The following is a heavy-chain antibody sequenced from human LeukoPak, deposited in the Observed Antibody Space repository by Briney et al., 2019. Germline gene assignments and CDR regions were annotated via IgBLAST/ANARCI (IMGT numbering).Heavy chain of an antibody. V-gene: IGHV4-4*07. CDR3: ARDVRYASGWSTPES. CDR2: IYSSGSA. Sequence: SETLSLTCTVSGGSIINHYWSWIRQPAGKGLEWIGRIYSSGSANYSPSLKSRVSMSIDTSNNHFSLNLTSVTAADTALYFCARDVRYASGWSTPESWGQGTLVTVSP. CDR1: GGSIINHY. D-gene: IGHD6-19*01. J-gene: IGHJ5*02.